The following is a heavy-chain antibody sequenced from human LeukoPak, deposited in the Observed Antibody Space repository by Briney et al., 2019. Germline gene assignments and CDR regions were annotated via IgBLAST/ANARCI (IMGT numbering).Heavy chain of an antibody. Sequence: NSSETLSLTCTVSGGSISSGSYYWSWIRQPAGKGLEWIGRIYSSGSTNYNPSLKSRVTISLETSKNQFSLKLSSVTAADTAVYYCARQYIDILTGYHRGELYWYFDLWGRGTLVTVSS. V-gene: IGHV4-61*02. CDR3: ARQYIDILTGYHRGELYWYFDL. J-gene: IGHJ2*01. CDR2: IYSSGST. D-gene: IGHD3-9*01. CDR1: GGSISSGSYY.